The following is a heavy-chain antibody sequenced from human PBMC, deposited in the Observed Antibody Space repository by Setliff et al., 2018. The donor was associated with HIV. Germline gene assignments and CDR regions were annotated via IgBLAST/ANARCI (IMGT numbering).Heavy chain of an antibody. D-gene: IGHD3-10*01. CDR1: GFTFDTYW. V-gene: IGHV3-7*03. CDR2: IKEDGSEK. CDR3: ARLGDIFAYYNYYYLDV. Sequence: GGSLRLSCVAAGFTFDTYWLSWVRQAPGKGLEWVANIKEDGSEKCYVDSVKGRFTISRDNTMNSLYLQMNSLRAEDTAVYYCARLGDIFAYYNYYYLDVWGKGTTVTVSS. J-gene: IGHJ6*03.